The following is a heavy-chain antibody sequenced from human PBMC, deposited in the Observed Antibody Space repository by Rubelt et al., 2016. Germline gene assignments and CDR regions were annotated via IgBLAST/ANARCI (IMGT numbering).Heavy chain of an antibody. CDR3: AKGRGILSPDY. J-gene: IGHJ4*02. CDR1: GFSFGSYA. D-gene: IGHD3-10*01. CDR2: VSADGGGT. V-gene: IGHV3-23*01. Sequence: EVQLLEFGGGLVQPGGSLRLSCATSGFSFGSYAMTWVRQAPGKGLEWVSAVSADGGGTYYADSVKGRFTISRDNAKNTLSLQMDSLRAEDTAVYYCAKGRGILSPDYWGQGTLVTGSS.